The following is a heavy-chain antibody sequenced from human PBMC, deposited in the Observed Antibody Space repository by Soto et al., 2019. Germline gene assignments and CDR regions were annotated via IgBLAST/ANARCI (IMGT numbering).Heavy chain of an antibody. CDR1: GGTFSSYA. J-gene: IGHJ6*02. CDR3: ARGDIVVVPAANYYYGMDV. CDR2: IIPIFGTA. Sequence: ASVKVSCKASGGTFSSYAISWVRQAPGQGLEWMGGIIPIFGTANYAQKFQGRVTITADESTSTAYMELSSLRSEDTAVYYCARGDIVVVPAANYYYGMDVWGQGTTVTVSS. D-gene: IGHD2-2*01. V-gene: IGHV1-69*13.